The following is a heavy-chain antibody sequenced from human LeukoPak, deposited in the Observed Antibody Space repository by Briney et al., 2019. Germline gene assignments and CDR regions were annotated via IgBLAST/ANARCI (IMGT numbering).Heavy chain of an antibody. CDR2: IYTSGST. J-gene: IGHJ6*02. Sequence: SETLSLTHTLSGGSLSSYYWSWIRHPAGEGLEWIGRIYTSGSTNYNPSLKSRVNMSVDTSKNQFSLKLSSVTAADTAVYYCARGYSSSWIYYYYGMDVWGQGTTVTVCS. V-gene: IGHV4-4*07. CDR1: GGSLSSYY. CDR3: ARGYSSSWIYYYYGMDV. D-gene: IGHD6-13*01.